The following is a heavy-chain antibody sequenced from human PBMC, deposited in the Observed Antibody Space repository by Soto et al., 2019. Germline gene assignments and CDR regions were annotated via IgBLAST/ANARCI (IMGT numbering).Heavy chain of an antibody. V-gene: IGHV3-13*01. CDR2: IGTAGDT. D-gene: IGHD1-26*01. J-gene: IGHJ4*01. Sequence: CGVSGVCRTRYAPHWDRQATGKGLEWVSAIGTAGDTYYPGSVKGRFTISRENAKNSLYLQMNSLRAEDAAVYYWARGKWERDYRGHGTPVTVSA. CDR1: GVCRTRYA. CDR3: ARGKWERDY.